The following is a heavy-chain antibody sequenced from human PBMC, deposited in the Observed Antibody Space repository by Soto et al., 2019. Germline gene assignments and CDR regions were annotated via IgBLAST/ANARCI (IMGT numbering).Heavy chain of an antibody. D-gene: IGHD6-19*01. V-gene: IGHV1-18*01. CDR1: GYTFTSYG. CDR3: ARGRSSGWYLNYYYYGMDV. Sequence: ASVKVSCKASGYTFTSYGISWVRQAPGRGLVWMGWISAYNGNTNYAQKLQGRVTMTTDTSTSTAYMELRSLRSDDTAVYYCARGRSSGWYLNYYYYGMDVWGQGTTVTVSS. J-gene: IGHJ6*02. CDR2: ISAYNGNT.